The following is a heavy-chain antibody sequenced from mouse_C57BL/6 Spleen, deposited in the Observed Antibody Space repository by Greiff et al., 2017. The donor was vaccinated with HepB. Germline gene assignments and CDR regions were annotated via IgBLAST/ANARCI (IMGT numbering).Heavy chain of an antibody. Sequence: VQLKQSGPGLAKPSQTLSLTCSVTGYSITSDYWNWIRKFPGNKLEYMGYISYSGSTYYNPSLKSRISITRDTSKNQYYLQLNSVTTEDTATYYCARYKGLYSYAMDYWGQGTSVTVSS. CDR2: ISYSGST. J-gene: IGHJ4*01. V-gene: IGHV3-8*01. CDR1: GYSITSDY. CDR3: ARYKGLYSYAMDY. D-gene: IGHD6-1*01.